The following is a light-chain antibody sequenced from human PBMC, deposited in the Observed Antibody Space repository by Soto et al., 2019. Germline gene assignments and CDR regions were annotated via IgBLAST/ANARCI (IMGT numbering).Light chain of an antibody. CDR3: ISYTPGSTWV. CDR2: EVS. V-gene: IGLV2-14*01. CDR1: SSDVGAYNS. J-gene: IGLJ3*02. Sequence: QSALTQPASVSESPGQSITISCTGTSSDVGAYNSVSWYQQHTGKAPKLIIYEVSIRPSGVSNRFSGSKSGNTASLTISGLQAEDEADYYCISYTPGSTWVFGGGTQLTVL.